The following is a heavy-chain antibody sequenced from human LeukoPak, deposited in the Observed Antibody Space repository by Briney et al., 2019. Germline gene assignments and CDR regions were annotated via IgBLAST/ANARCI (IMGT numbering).Heavy chain of an antibody. CDR2: ISSSGSTI. CDR3: ARSDYYYYYMDV. Sequence: GGSLRPSCAASGFTFSSYEMNWVRQAPGKGLEWVSYISSSGSTIYYADSVKGRFTISRDNAKNSLYLQMNSLRAEDTAVYYCARSDYYYYYMDVWGKGTTVTISS. CDR1: GFTFSSYE. V-gene: IGHV3-48*03. J-gene: IGHJ6*03.